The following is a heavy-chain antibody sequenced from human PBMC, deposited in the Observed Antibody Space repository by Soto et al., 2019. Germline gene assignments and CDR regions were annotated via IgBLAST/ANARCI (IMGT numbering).Heavy chain of an antibody. J-gene: IGHJ4*02. Sequence: QVQLVESGGGLVKPGGSLRLSCAASGFTFSDYYMSWIRQAPGKGLEWVSYISSSSSYTNYADSVKGRFTISRDNAKNSLYLQMNSLRAEDTAVYYCASGGRGGGSLTRTGLVDYWGQGTLVTVSS. V-gene: IGHV3-11*06. CDR2: ISSSSSYT. CDR3: ASGGRGGGSLTRTGLVDY. CDR1: GFTFSDYY. D-gene: IGHD2-15*01.